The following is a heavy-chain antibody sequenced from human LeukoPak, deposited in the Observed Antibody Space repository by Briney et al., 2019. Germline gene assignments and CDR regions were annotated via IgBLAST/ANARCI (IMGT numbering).Heavy chain of an antibody. D-gene: IGHD3-22*01. V-gene: IGHV4-34*01. J-gene: IGHJ4*02. CDR2: INHSGST. CDR1: GGSFSGYY. CDR3: ARSMIAVENFDY. Sequence: PSETLSLTCAVYGGSFSGYYWSWIRQPPGKGLEWIGEINHSGSTNYNPSLKSRVTISVDTSKNQFSLKLSSVTAADTAVYYCARSMIAVENFDYWGRGTLVTVSS.